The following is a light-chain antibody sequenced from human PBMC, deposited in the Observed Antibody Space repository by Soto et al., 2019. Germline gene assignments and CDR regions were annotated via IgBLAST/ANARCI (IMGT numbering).Light chain of an antibody. CDR2: GAS. Sequence: EVVLTKSPATLSLSPGEGATLSCRASQSISSSYLSWYQQKPGQAPRLLIFGASTRATGIPARFSGSGRGSGTDFTLTISSLQPEDFAVYYCQQDYNLPITFGQRTRLEIK. CDR3: QQDYNLPIT. V-gene: IGKV3D-7*01. J-gene: IGKJ5*01. CDR1: QSISSSY.